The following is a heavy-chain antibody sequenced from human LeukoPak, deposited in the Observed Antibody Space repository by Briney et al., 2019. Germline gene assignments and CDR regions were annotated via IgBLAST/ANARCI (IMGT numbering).Heavy chain of an antibody. V-gene: IGHV4-34*01. CDR3: ARDAGNDAFDI. CDR1: GGSFSGYY. CDR2: INHSGST. D-gene: IGHD3-10*01. Sequence: PSETLSLTCAVYGGSFSGYYWSWIRQPPGKGLEWIGEINHSGSTNYNPSLKSRVTISVDTSKNQFSLKLSSVTAADTAVYYCARDAGNDAFDIWGQGTMVTVSS. J-gene: IGHJ3*02.